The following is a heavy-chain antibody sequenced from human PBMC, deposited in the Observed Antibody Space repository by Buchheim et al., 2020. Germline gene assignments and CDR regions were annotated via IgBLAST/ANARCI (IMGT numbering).Heavy chain of an antibody. CDR1: GFTFSSYA. J-gene: IGHJ4*02. Sequence: EVQLLESGGGLVQPGGSLRLSCAASGFTFSSYAMSWVRQAPGKGLEWVSAISGSGGSTYYADSVKGRFTISRDNSKNTLYLQMNSLRAEDTAVYYCACTIPYDFWSGYYTGAFDYWGQGTL. CDR2: ISGSGGST. CDR3: ACTIPYDFWSGYYTGAFDY. V-gene: IGHV3-23*01. D-gene: IGHD3-3*01.